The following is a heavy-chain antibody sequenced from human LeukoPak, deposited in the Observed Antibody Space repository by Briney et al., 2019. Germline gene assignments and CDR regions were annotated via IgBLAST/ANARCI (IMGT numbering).Heavy chain of an antibody. CDR2: INWNGGST. J-gene: IGHJ4*02. CDR1: GFTFDDYA. CDR3: AREGWSSSSYYFDY. V-gene: IGHV3-20*04. Sequence: GGSLRLSCAASGFTFDDYAMHWVRQAPGKGLEWVSGINWNGGSTGYADSVKGRFTISRDNAKNSLYLQMNSLRAEDTAVYYCAREGWSSSSYYFDYWGQGTLVTVSS. D-gene: IGHD6-6*01.